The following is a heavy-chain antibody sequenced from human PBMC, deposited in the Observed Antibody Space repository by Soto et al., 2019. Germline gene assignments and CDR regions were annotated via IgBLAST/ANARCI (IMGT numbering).Heavy chain of an antibody. CDR1: GFTFSNYA. Sequence: EVQLLESGGGLVQPGGSLRLSCAASGFTFSNYAMSWVRQAPGKALEWVSSINIVGGGTNYADSVRGRFTISRDDSKNTLFLQMNSRRAEDTAVYYCTKDYYFASWGQGTLVTVSS. CDR3: TKDYYFAS. CDR2: INIVGGGT. V-gene: IGHV3-23*01. J-gene: IGHJ4*02.